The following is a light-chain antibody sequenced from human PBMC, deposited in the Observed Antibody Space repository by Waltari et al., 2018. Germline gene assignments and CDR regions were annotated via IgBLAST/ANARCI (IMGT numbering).Light chain of an antibody. CDR3: GSYAGSTGWV. CDR1: SSDIGGYNP. J-gene: IGLJ3*02. V-gene: IGLV2-8*01. CDR2: EVN. Sequence: QSALTQPPSASGSPGQSVTISCTGTSSDIGGYNPVSWYQQYPGKAPKLMIYEVNKRPSGVPDRFSGSKSGNTASLIVSGLQADDEADYHCGSYAGSTGWVFGGGTKLTVL.